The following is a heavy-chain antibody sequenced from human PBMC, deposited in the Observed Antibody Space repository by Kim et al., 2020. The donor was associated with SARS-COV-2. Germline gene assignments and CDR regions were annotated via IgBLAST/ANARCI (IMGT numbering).Heavy chain of an antibody. CDR2: TSSSSSYI. Sequence: GGSLRLSCAASGFTFSSYSMNWVRQAPGKGLEWVSSTSSSSSYIYYADSVKGRFTISRDNAKNSLYLQMNSLRAEDTAVYYCARDLGYCSSTSCYPSPYYYYGIDVWGQGTTVTVSS. CDR1: GFTFSSYS. CDR3: ARDLGYCSSTSCYPSPYYYYGIDV. D-gene: IGHD2-2*03. V-gene: IGHV3-21*01. J-gene: IGHJ6*02.